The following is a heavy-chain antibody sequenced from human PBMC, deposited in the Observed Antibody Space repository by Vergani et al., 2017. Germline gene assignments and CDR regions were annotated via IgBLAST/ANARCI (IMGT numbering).Heavy chain of an antibody. CDR1: GGSISSYY. Sequence: QVQLQESGPGLVKPSETLSLTCTVSGGSISSYYWSWIRQPPGKGLEWVGYIYYSGSTNYNPPLKSRVTISVDTSKNQFSLKLSSVTAADTAVYYCAGVGYCSSTICYRYYYYMDVWGKGTTVTVSS. V-gene: IGHV4-59*01. CDR3: AGVGYCSSTICYRYYYYMDV. CDR2: IYYSGST. D-gene: IGHD2-2*01. J-gene: IGHJ6*03.